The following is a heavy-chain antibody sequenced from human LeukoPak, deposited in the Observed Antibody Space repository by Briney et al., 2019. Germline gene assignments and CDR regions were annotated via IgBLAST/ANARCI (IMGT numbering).Heavy chain of an antibody. CDR2: IKTNADGGTA. CDR1: GFNFNNAW. Sequence: GGSLRLSCAASGFNFNNAWLDWVRQTPGQGLEWVGQIKTNADGGTADYAAPVKGRFTISRDDSKNMLYLQMNSLKTEDTAVYYCTRKHLLAYWGQGTLVTVSS. D-gene: IGHD3-3*02. V-gene: IGHV3-15*07. CDR3: TRKHLLAY. J-gene: IGHJ4*02.